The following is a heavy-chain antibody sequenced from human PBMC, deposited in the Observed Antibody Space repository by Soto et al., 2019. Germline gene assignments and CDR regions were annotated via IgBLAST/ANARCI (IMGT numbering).Heavy chain of an antibody. V-gene: IGHV4-31*03. CDR3: ARGVSRAEVHYYYYMDV. CDR1: GGSISSGGYY. J-gene: IGHJ6*03. Sequence: PSETLSLTCTVSGGSISSGGYYWSWIRQHPGNGLEWIGYIYYSGSTYYNPSLKSRVTISVDTSKNQFSLKLSSVTAADTAVYYCARGVSRAEVHYYYYMDVWGKGTTVTVSS. CDR2: IYYSGST.